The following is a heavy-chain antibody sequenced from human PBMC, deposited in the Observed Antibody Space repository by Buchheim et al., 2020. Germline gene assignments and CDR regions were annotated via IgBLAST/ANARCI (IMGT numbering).Heavy chain of an antibody. V-gene: IGHV5-51*01. CDR2: IYPGDSDT. CDR1: GYSFTSYW. J-gene: IGHJ6*03. CDR3: ARHVVVVAAPPRDYCYYMDV. D-gene: IGHD2-15*01. Sequence: EVQLVQSGAEVKKPGESLKISCKGSGYSFTSYWIGWVRQMPGKGLEWMGIIYPGDSDTRYSPSFQGQVTISADKSISTAYLQWSSLNASDTAMYYCARHVVVVAAPPRDYCYYMDVWGKGTT.